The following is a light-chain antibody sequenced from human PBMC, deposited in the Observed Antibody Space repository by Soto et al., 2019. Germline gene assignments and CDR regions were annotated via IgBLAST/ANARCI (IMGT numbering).Light chain of an antibody. CDR3: QQYNNWPPRT. J-gene: IGKJ1*01. Sequence: ETVVTQSPATLSVSPGETATLSCRASESVRTNLAWYRQKPGQAPRLLIYGASNRATGIPARFSGSGSGTEFTLTISSLQSEDFAVYYCQQYNNWPPRTFGQGTKVDIK. CDR2: GAS. CDR1: ESVRTN. V-gene: IGKV3-15*01.